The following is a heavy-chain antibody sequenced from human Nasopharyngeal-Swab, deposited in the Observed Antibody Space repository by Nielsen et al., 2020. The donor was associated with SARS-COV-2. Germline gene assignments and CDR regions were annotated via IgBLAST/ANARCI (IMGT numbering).Heavy chain of an antibody. CDR1: GFTFSSYS. CDR2: ISSSSSYI. D-gene: IGHD3-22*01. CDR3: ARDSYYYDSSGMGPCAFDI. J-gene: IGHJ3*02. V-gene: IGHV3-21*01. Sequence: GSLRLSCAASGFTFSSYSMNWVRQAPGKGLEWVSSISSSSSYIYYADSVKGRFTISRDNAKNSLYLQMNSLRAEDTAVYYCARDSYYYDSSGMGPCAFDIWGQGTMVTVSS.